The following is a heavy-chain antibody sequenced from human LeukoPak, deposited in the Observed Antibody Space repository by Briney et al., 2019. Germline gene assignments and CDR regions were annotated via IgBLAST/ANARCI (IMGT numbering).Heavy chain of an antibody. Sequence: SETLSLTCTVSGGSISSHYYWSWIRQPPGKGLEWIGYISYSGYTNYNPSLTSRVTVSVDTSKNQFSLKLKSVPAADTAVYYCARLLYSGSHYYAVDVWGQGTSVTVSS. J-gene: IGHJ6*02. CDR2: ISYSGYT. V-gene: IGHV4-59*08. D-gene: IGHD6-13*01. CDR3: ARLLYSGSHYYAVDV. CDR1: GGSISSHYY.